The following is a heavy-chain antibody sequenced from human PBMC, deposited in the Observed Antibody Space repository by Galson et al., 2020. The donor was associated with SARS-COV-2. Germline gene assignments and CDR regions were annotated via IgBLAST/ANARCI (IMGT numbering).Heavy chain of an antibody. CDR2: IDWDDDK. D-gene: IGHD6-13*01. V-gene: IGHV2-70*01. CDR1: GFSLSTSGMC. Sequence: SGPTLVKPTQTLTLTCTFSGFSLSTSGMCVSWIRQPPGKALEWLALIDWDDDKYYSTSLKTRLTISKYTSKNQVVLTMTNMDPVDTATYYCARMILEQQLVQDYYYGMDVWGQGTTVTVSS. CDR3: ARMILEQQLVQDYYYGMDV. J-gene: IGHJ6*02.